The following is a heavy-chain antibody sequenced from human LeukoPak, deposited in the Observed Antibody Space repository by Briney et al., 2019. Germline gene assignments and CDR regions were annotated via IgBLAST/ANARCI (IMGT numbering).Heavy chain of an antibody. CDR1: GGTFSSYA. Sequence: GSSVKVSCKASGGTFSSYAISWVRQAPGQGREWMGGIIPIFGTANYAQKFQGRVTITTDESTSTAYMELSSLRSEDTAVYYCARVKIPGYSSGSFFGDYYYYYYMDVWGKGTTVTVSS. CDR2: IIPIFGTA. CDR3: ARVKIPGYSSGSFFGDYYYYYYMDV. J-gene: IGHJ6*03. D-gene: IGHD6-19*01. V-gene: IGHV1-69*05.